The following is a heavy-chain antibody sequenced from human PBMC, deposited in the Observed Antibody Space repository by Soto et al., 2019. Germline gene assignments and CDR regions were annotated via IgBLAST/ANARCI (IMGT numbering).Heavy chain of an antibody. V-gene: IGHV3-74*01. CDR1: GFTFSSDW. D-gene: IGHD5-12*01. CDR3: ATVRVSGYQCDP. Sequence: EAQLVESGGGLVQPGGSLRLSCAASGFTFSSDWMHWVRQAPGKGLVWVSRINPDGRTTNYADAVKGRFTISRDNANDTLYLQMTSLREEDRAVYYCATVRVSGYQCDPWGQGTLITVSS. CDR2: INPDGRTT. J-gene: IGHJ5*02.